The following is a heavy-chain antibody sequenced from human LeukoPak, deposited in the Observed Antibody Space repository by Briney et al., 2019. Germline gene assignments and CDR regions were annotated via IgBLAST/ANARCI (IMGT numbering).Heavy chain of an antibody. D-gene: IGHD3-10*01. CDR3: AKVPLLHYYGSGATDY. CDR2: SSSGSTI. J-gene: IGHJ4*02. Sequence: SSSGSTIYYADSVKGRFTISRDNAKNSLYLQMNSLRAEDTAVYYCAKVPLLHYYGSGATDYWGREPWSPSPQ. V-gene: IGHV3-11*01.